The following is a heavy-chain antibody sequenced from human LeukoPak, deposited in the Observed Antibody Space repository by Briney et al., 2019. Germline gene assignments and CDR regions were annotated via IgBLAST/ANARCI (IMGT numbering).Heavy chain of an antibody. CDR2: ISSSSSTI. Sequence: GGSLRLSCAASGFTFSSYSMNWVRQAPGKGLEWVSYISSSSSTIYYADSVKGRFTISRDNAKNSLYLQMNSLRAEDTAVYYCARFTSGYYNLFDPWGQGTLVTVSS. CDR1: GFTFSSYS. D-gene: IGHD3-3*01. CDR3: ARFTSGYYNLFDP. V-gene: IGHV3-48*01. J-gene: IGHJ5*02.